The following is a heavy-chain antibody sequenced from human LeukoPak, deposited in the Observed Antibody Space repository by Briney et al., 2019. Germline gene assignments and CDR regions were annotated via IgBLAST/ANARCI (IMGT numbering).Heavy chain of an antibody. Sequence: SETLSLTCTVSGGSISSGTYYWSWIRQPAGKGLEWIGRIYSSGSTNYNPSLKSRVTISVDTSKNQFSLKLSSVTAADTAVYYCARGLLLDSSSSGRSHRKIFDYWGQGTLVTVSS. J-gene: IGHJ4*02. CDR3: ARGLLLDSSSSGRSHRKIFDY. D-gene: IGHD6-6*01. CDR2: IYSSGST. CDR1: GGSISSGTYY. V-gene: IGHV4-61*02.